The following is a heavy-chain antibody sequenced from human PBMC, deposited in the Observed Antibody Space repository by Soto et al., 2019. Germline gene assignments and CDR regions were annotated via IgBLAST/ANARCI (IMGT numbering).Heavy chain of an antibody. CDR2: ISGSGIST. CDR3: AKETISTSCCNWFDP. V-gene: IGHV3-23*01. CDR1: GFIFSSYA. Sequence: PGGSLRLSCAASGFIFSSYAMSWVRQAPGKGLEWVSAISGSGISTYYADSVKGRFTISGDNSKNTLYLQMNSLRAEDTAVYYCAKETISTSCCNWFDPWGQGTLVTVSS. D-gene: IGHD2-2*01. J-gene: IGHJ5*02.